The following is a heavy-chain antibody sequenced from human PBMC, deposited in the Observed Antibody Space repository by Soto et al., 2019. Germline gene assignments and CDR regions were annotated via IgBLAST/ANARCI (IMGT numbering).Heavy chain of an antibody. J-gene: IGHJ6*02. V-gene: IGHV1-69*01. D-gene: IGHD2-2*01. CDR1: GGTFSSYA. CDR3: ARDRAPAAPCGEHYYGMDV. CDR2: IIPIFGTA. Sequence: QVQLVQSGAEVKKPGSSVKVSCKASGGTFSSYAISWVRQAPGQGLEWMGGIIPIFGTANYAQKFQGRVTITADESTSTAYMELSSLRSEDTAVYYCARDRAPAAPCGEHYYGMDVWGQGTTVTVSS.